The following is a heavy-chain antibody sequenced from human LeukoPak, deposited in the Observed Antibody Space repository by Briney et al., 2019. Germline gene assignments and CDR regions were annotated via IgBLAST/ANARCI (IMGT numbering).Heavy chain of an antibody. CDR3: TSDIVVVPAALGAFDI. Sequence: PGRSLRLSCTASGFTFGDYAMSWVRQAPGKGLEWVGFIRGKAYGGTTEYAASVKGRFTISRDDSKSIAYLQMNSLKTEDTAVYYCTSDIVVVPAALGAFDIWGQGTMVTVSS. CDR2: IRGKAYGGTT. D-gene: IGHD2-2*01. V-gene: IGHV3-49*04. CDR1: GFTFGDYA. J-gene: IGHJ3*02.